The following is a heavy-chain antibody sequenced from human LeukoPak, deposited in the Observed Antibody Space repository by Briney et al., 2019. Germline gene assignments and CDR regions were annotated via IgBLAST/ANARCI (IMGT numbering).Heavy chain of an antibody. CDR3: ARDVLAAAGTGES. D-gene: IGHD6-13*01. Sequence: ASVKVSCKXSGYTFTGYYMHWVRQAPGQGLEWMGWINPNSGGTNYSQKFQVRVTMTRDTSISTAYMELSRLRSDDTAVYYCARDVLAAAGTGESWGQGTLVTVSS. J-gene: IGHJ5*02. V-gene: IGHV1-2*02. CDR2: INPNSGGT. CDR1: GYTFTGYY.